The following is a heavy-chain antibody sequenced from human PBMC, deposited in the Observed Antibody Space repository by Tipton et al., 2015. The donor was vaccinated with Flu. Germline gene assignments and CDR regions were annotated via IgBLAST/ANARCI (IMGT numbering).Heavy chain of an antibody. CDR2: INHSGST. D-gene: IGHD3-16*02. J-gene: IGHJ4*02. CDR1: GGSFSGYY. V-gene: IGHV4-34*01. Sequence: TLSLTCAVYGGSFSGYYWSWIRQPPGKGLEWIGEINHSGSTNYNPSLKSRVTISVDTSKNQFSLKLSSVTAADTAVYYCARGRGNYDYVWGSYRRPFDYWGQGTLVTVSS. CDR3: ARGRGNYDYVWGSYRRPFDY.